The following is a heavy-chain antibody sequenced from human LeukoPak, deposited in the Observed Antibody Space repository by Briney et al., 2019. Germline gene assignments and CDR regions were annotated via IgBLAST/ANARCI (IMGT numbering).Heavy chain of an antibody. CDR3: ARDAPRNYDILTGYPTHAFDI. CDR1: GFPFSSYA. CDR2: IAGSDGFT. Sequence: GGSLRLSCAASGFPFSSYAMNWVRQAPGKGLEWVSVIAGSDGFTQYADSVKGRFTISRDNSKNTLYLQMNSLRAEDTAVYYCARDAPRNYDILTGYPTHAFDIWGQGTMVTVSS. D-gene: IGHD3-9*01. J-gene: IGHJ3*02. V-gene: IGHV3-23*01.